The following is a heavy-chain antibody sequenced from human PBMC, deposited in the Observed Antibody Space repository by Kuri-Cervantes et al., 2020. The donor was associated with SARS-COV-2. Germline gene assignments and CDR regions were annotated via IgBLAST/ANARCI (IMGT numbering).Heavy chain of an antibody. CDR1: GYTFTGYY. D-gene: IGHD6-13*01. Sequence: ASVKVSCKASGYTFTGYYMHWVRQAPGQGLEWMGWINPNSGGTNYAQKFQGRVTMTRDTSISTAYMELSSLRSEDTAVYYCARSRGESSTWYYFDYWGQGTLVTVSS. J-gene: IGHJ4*02. CDR3: ARSRGESSTWYYFDY. CDR2: INPNSGGT. V-gene: IGHV1-2*02.